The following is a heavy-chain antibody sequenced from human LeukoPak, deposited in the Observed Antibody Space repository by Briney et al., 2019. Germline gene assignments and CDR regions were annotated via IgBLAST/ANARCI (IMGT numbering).Heavy chain of an antibody. Sequence: GGSLSLSCAASGFTFSDYWMHWVRQAPGKGLEWVARTNGDGSSTNYADSVKGRFTISRDNAKNTLYLQMNSLRAEDTAVYYCARPIYDTRNAMDVWGQGTTVTV. CDR2: TNGDGSST. V-gene: IGHV3-74*01. CDR1: GFTFSDYW. CDR3: ARPIYDTRNAMDV. D-gene: IGHD3-22*01. J-gene: IGHJ6*02.